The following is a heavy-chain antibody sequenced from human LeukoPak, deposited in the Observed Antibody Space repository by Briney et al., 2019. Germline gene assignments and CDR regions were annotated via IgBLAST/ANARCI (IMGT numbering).Heavy chain of an antibody. CDR2: IYPGDSDT. Sequence: GESLKISCKGSGYSFTNYWIGWVRQMPGKGLEWMGIIYPGDSDTSYSPSFQGQGTISADKSISTAYLQWSSLKASDTAMYYCARLVDCSGDSCEYFDYWGREPWSPSPQ. CDR3: ARLVDCSGDSCEYFDY. CDR1: GYSFTNYW. J-gene: IGHJ4*02. V-gene: IGHV5-51*01. D-gene: IGHD2-15*01.